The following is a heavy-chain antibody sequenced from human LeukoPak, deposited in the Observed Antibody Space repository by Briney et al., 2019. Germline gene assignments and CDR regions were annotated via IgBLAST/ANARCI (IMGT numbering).Heavy chain of an antibody. V-gene: IGHV4-30-4*01. CDR3: ARVPIRKRPPH. D-gene: IGHD1-1*01. J-gene: IGHJ4*02. CDR2: IYYSGST. Sequence: PSETLSLTCTVSGDFISSGDHYWNWIRQAPGKGLEWIGYIYYSGSTYYNPSLKSRVTISVDTSKNQFSLKLSSVTAADTAVYYCARVPIRKRPPHWGQGTLVTVSS. CDR1: GDFISSGDHY.